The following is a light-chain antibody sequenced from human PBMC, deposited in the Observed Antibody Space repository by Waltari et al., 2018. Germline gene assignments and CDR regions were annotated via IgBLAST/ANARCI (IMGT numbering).Light chain of an antibody. V-gene: IGKV4-1*01. CDR3: LQTYVSPYT. J-gene: IGKJ2*01. CDR1: QSVLYSSNNKNY. CDR2: WAS. Sequence: DIVMTQSPDSLGVSLGERATIPCKSSQSVLYSSNNKNYLSWYQQKPGQPPKMIIYWASTRESGVPDRFSGSGSGTDFTLTINSLQAEDVAVYYCLQTYVSPYTFGQGTNLEI.